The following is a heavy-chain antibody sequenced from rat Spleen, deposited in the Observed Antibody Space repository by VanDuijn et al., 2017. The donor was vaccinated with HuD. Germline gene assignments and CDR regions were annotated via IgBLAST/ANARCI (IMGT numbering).Heavy chain of an antibody. CDR1: GFTFSNYG. J-gene: IGHJ4*01. V-gene: IGHV5-29*01. CDR2: ITHTDGST. Sequence: EVHLVESGGGLVQPGRSLKLSCAASGFTFSNYGMAWVRQAPGKGLEWVATITHTDGSTYYADSVKGRFTISRDNAESTLYLEMNSLRSEDTATYYCARPDGYTYVMDAWGQGTSVTVSS. CDR3: ARPDGYTYVMDA. D-gene: IGHD1-4*01.